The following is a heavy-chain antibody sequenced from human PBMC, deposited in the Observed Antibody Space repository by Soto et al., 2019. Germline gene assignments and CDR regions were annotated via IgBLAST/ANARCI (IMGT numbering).Heavy chain of an antibody. D-gene: IGHD3-22*01. Sequence: QVQLAQSGAEVKKPGASVKVSCKASGYAFTTHGLSWVRQAPEQGLEWMGWISAYHRNTNYAQKFLGRITRTADTSTSTAYMELRTVASDAPAVYSGARDYYDSSRANHYCGQGTLVAV. CDR1: GYAFTTHG. CDR2: ISAYHRNT. J-gene: IGHJ4*02. V-gene: IGHV1-18*01. CDR3: ARDYYDSSRANHY.